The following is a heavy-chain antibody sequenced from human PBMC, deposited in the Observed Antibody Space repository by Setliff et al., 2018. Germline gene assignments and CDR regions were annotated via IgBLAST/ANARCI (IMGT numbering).Heavy chain of an antibody. V-gene: IGHV5-51*01. CDR1: GYIFTTYW. D-gene: IGHD5-18*01. J-gene: IGHJ4*02. CDR3: ARLTPMADFDY. CDR2: IYPGDSDT. Sequence: GESLKISCKDSGYIFTTYWIGWVRQMPGKGLEWMGVIYPGDSDTRYSPSFKGQVTISADKSISTAYLQWSSLEASDTAMYYCARLTPMADFDYWGQGTLVTVSS.